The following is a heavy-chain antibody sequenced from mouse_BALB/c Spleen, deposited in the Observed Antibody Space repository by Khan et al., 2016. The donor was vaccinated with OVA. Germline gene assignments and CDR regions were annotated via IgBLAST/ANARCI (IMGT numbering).Heavy chain of an antibody. V-gene: IGHV1S132*01. J-gene: IGHJ3*01. Sequence: QVQLKQSGAELVKPGASVKLSCKTSGYTFTSYWIQWVKQRPGQGLGWIGQIFPGTGTTYSNENFKAKATLTVDTSSSTAYMQLSSLTSEDSAVYFCARGYFGNNELAYWGQGTLVTVSA. CDR2: IFPGTGTT. CDR3: ARGYFGNNELAY. CDR1: GYTFTSYW. D-gene: IGHD2-1*01.